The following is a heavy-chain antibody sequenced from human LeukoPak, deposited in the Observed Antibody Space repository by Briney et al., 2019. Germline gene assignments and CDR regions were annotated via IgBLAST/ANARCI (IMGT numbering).Heavy chain of an antibody. CDR1: GGSISSRSYY. CDR3: ARDTYDSSGSPYFQH. J-gene: IGHJ1*01. Sequence: SETLSLTCTVSGGSISSRSYYWGWIRQPPGKGLEGIGSIYNIGSTYYNPSLKSRVTIYVDTSKNQFSLKLSSVTAADTAVYYCARDTYDSSGSPYFQHWGQGTLVTVSS. D-gene: IGHD3-22*01. CDR2: IYNIGST. V-gene: IGHV4-39*07.